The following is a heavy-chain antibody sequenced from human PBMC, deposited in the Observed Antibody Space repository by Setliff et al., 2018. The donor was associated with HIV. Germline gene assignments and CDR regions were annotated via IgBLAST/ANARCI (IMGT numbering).Heavy chain of an antibody. CDR1: GFTFSTSW. CDR2: IKGDGSAE. CDR3: ASARIPTGGTSTSLDY. V-gene: IGHV3-7*01. Sequence: GGSLRLSCAASGFTFSTSWMTWVRQAPGQGLEWVANIKGDGSAEYYVDSAKGRFTISRDNAKNSLYLQMNSLRPEDTAVYFCASARIPTGGTSTSLDYWGHGTLVTVSS. D-gene: IGHD1-26*01. J-gene: IGHJ4*01.